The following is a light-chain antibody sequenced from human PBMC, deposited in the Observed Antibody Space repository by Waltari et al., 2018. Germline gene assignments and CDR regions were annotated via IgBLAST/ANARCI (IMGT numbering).Light chain of an antibody. V-gene: IGLV3-25*03. Sequence: SFELTQPPSLSVSPGQRARITCSGHALSKQYAHWPRQWPGLAPLLVIYKDSERPAGIPGRFSGSSSGTTVTLTISGVQAEDEADYYCQSADSSGSVVFGGGTKLTVL. J-gene: IGLJ2*01. CDR1: ALSKQY. CDR3: QSADSSGSVV. CDR2: KDS.